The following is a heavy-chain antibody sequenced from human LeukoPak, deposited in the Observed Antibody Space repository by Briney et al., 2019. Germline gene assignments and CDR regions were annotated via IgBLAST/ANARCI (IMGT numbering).Heavy chain of an antibody. D-gene: IGHD3-22*01. CDR1: GFTFSSYE. Sequence: GGSLRLSCAASGFTFSSYEMNWVRQAPGKGLEWVSSISSSSSYIYYADSVKGRFTISRDNAKNSLYLQMNSLRAEDTAVYYCARDRAGYYYDRRERAFDIWGQGTMVTVSS. CDR3: ARDRAGYYYDRRERAFDI. CDR2: ISSSSSYI. J-gene: IGHJ3*02. V-gene: IGHV3-21*01.